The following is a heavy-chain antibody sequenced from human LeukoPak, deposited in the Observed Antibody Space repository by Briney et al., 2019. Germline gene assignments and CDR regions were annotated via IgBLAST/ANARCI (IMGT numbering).Heavy chain of an antibody. Sequence: NTGGSLRLSCAASGFTVSSSYMSWVRQAPGKGLEWVGRIKSKTDGGTTDYAAPVKGRFTISRDDSKNTLYLQMNSLKTEDTAVYYCTTELWFGERGQGTLVTVSS. CDR3: TTELWFGE. J-gene: IGHJ4*02. D-gene: IGHD3-10*01. CDR1: GFTVSSSY. CDR2: IKSKTDGGTT. V-gene: IGHV3-15*01.